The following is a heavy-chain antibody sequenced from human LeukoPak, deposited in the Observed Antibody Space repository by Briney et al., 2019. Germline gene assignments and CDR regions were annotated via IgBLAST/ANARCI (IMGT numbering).Heavy chain of an antibody. J-gene: IGHJ3*02. Sequence: GGSLRLSRAASGFTFSSYEMNWVRQAPGKGLEWVSYISSSGSTIYYADSVKGRFTISRDNAKNSLYLQMNSLRAEDTAVYYCARDGVLLWFGEPASAFDIWGQGTMVTVSS. V-gene: IGHV3-48*03. CDR3: ARDGVLLWFGEPASAFDI. D-gene: IGHD3-10*01. CDR2: ISSSGSTI. CDR1: GFTFSSYE.